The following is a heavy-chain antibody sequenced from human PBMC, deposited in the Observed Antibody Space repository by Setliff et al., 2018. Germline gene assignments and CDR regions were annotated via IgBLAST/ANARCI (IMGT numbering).Heavy chain of an antibody. V-gene: IGHV1-69*13. CDR1: GGTFSSYA. Sequence: ASVKVSWKASGGTFSSYAISWVRQAPGQGLEWMGGIIPIFGTANYAQKFQGRVTITADESTSTAYMELSSLRSEDTAVYYCARGYRGYYNFWSGSQGANWFDPWGQGTLVTVSS. J-gene: IGHJ5*02. CDR2: IIPIFGTA. CDR3: ARGYRGYYNFWSGSQGANWFDP. D-gene: IGHD3-3*01.